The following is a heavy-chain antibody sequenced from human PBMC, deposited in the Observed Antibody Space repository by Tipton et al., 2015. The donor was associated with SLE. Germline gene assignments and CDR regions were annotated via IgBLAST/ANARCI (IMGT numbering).Heavy chain of an antibody. CDR2: IRSKANNYAT. J-gene: IGHJ4*02. D-gene: IGHD5-12*01. V-gene: IGHV3-73*01. CDR3: AKPVGYSGYDSWDY. CDR1: GFTFSGSA. Sequence: SLRLSCAASGFTFSGSAIHWIRQTSGKGLEWVGRIRSKANNYATAYGVSVRGRFTLSRDDSKNTAYLQMNGLKLEDTAVYYCAKPVGYSGYDSWDYWGQGTLVTVSS.